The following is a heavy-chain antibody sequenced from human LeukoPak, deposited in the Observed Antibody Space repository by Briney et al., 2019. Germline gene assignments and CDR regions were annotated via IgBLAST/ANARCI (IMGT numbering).Heavy chain of an antibody. CDR2: ISYDGSNK. D-gene: IGHD6-13*01. CDR1: GFTFSSYA. J-gene: IGHJ4*02. Sequence: GGSLRLSCAASGFTFSSYAMHWVRQAPGKGLEWVAVISYDGSNKYYADSVKGRFTISRDNSKNTLYLQMNSLRAEDTAVYYCARDPEAGLDYWGQGTLVTVSS. V-gene: IGHV3-30*01. CDR3: ARDPEAGLDY.